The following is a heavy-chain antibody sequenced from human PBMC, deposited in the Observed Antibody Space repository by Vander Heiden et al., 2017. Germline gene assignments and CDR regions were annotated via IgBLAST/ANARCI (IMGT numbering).Heavy chain of an antibody. CDR2: IIPIFGTA. D-gene: IGHD2-21*02. V-gene: IGHV1-69*01. CDR3: ARPTLAYCGGDCDKNYYYYGMDV. J-gene: IGHJ6*02. Sequence: QVRLVQSGAEVKKPGSSVKVSCKAAGGTFSSYAISWVRQAPGQGLEWMGGIIPIFGTANYAQKFQGRVTITADESTSTAYMELSSLRSEDTAVYYCARPTLAYCGGDCDKNYYYYGMDVWGQGTTVTVSS. CDR1: GGTFSSYA.